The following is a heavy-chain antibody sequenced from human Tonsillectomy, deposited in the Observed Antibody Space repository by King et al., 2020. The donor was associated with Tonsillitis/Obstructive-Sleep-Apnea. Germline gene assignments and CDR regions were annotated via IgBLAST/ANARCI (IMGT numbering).Heavy chain of an antibody. V-gene: IGHV3-13*01. CDR3: ARASNYYYYMDV. CDR1: GLTFSNYD. J-gene: IGHJ6*03. CDR2: IGTAADT. Sequence: QLVQSGGGLVQPGGSLRLSCAASGLTFSNYDMHWVRQAPGKGLEWVSGIGTAADTYFPGSVKGRFTISRENAKNSLYLQMNSLRAGDTAVYYCARASNYYYYMDVWGKGTTVTVSS.